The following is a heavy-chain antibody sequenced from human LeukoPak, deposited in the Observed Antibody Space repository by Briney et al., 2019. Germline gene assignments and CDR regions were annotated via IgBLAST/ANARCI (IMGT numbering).Heavy chain of an antibody. CDR3: ASYDYGDYLFDY. Sequence: PGGSLRLSCAASGFTVSSNYMSWVRQAPGKGLEWVSVIYSGGSTYYADSVKGRFTISRDNSKNTLYLQMNSLRAEDTAVYYCASYDYGDYLFDYWGQGTLVTVSS. J-gene: IGHJ4*02. V-gene: IGHV3-53*01. CDR2: IYSGGST. CDR1: GFTVSSNY. D-gene: IGHD4-17*01.